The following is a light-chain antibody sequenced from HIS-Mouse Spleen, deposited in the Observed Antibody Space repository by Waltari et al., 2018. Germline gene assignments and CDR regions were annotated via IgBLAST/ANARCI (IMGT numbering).Light chain of an antibody. CDR1: AFPKKY. V-gene: IGLV3-10*01. CDR2: EDS. Sequence: SYELTQPPSVSVSPGKTARITCSGDAFPKKYAYWYQQKSGQAPVLVIYEDSKRPPGIPERFSGSSSGTMATLTISGAQVEDEADYYCYSTDSSGNHRVFGGGTKLTVL. CDR3: YSTDSSGNHRV. J-gene: IGLJ2*01.